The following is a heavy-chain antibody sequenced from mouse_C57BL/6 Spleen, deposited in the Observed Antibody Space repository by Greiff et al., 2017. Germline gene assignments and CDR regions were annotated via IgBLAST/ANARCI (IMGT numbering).Heavy chain of an antibody. Sequence: VQLQQSGAELVKPGASVKISCKASGYAFSSYWMNWVKQRPGKGLEWIGQIYPGDGDTNYNGKFKGKATLTADKSSSTAYMQLSSLTSEDSAVYFCARRDDGYYGYFDVWGTGTTVTVSS. CDR2: IYPGDGDT. J-gene: IGHJ1*03. CDR3: ARRDDGYYGYFDV. D-gene: IGHD2-3*01. CDR1: GYAFSSYW. V-gene: IGHV1-80*01.